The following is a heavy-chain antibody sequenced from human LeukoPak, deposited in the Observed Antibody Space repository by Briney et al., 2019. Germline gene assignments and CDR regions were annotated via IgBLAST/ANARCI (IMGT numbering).Heavy chain of an antibody. Sequence: GGSLRLSCGASGFTFISYGMSWVRQAPGKGLEWVSTIRGTGDTTYYADSVKGRFTISRDNSKNTLYLQMNSLRAEDTAVYYCAKFQNWNYPDDYWGQGTLVTVSS. CDR3: AKFQNWNYPDDY. V-gene: IGHV3-23*01. CDR1: GFTFISYG. D-gene: IGHD1-7*01. J-gene: IGHJ4*02. CDR2: IRGTGDTT.